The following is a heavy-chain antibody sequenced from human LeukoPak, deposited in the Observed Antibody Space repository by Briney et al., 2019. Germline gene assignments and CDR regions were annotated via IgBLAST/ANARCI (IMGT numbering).Heavy chain of an antibody. D-gene: IGHD3-16*01. V-gene: IGHV3-23*01. CDR2: ISGSGGST. CDR1: GFTFSSYA. CDR3: AKDRVITLNEDSHAD. Sequence: GGSLRLSCAASGFTFSSYAMSWVRQAPGKGLEWVSAISGSGGSTYYADSVKGRFTISRDNSKNTPYLQMNSLRAEDTAVYYCAKDRVITLNEDSHADWGQGTLVTVSS. J-gene: IGHJ4*02.